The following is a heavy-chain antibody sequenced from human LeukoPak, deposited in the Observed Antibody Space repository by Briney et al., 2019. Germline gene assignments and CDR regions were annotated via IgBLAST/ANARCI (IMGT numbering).Heavy chain of an antibody. CDR1: GGTFSSYA. Sequence: SVKVSCKASGGTFSSYAISWVRQAPGQGLEWMGGIIPIFGTANYAQKFQGRVTITADESTSTAYMELSSLRSEDTAVYYCARICSNPSCQQDVWGKGTTVTVSS. J-gene: IGHJ6*04. D-gene: IGHD2-2*01. V-gene: IGHV1-69*13. CDR2: IIPIFGTA. CDR3: ARICSNPSCQQDV.